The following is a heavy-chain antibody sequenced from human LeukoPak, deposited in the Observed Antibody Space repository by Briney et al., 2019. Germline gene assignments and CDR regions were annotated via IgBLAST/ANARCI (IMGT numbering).Heavy chain of an antibody. CDR3: ARDMRDFWSGYYDLSFDY. Sequence: GGSLRLSCAASGFTFSSYWMSWVRQAPGKGLEWVANIKQDGSEKYYVDSVKGRFTISRDNAKNSLYLQMNSLRAEDTAVYYCARDMRDFWSGYYDLSFDYWGQGTLVTVSS. V-gene: IGHV3-7*01. D-gene: IGHD3-3*01. J-gene: IGHJ4*02. CDR1: GFTFSSYW. CDR2: IKQDGSEK.